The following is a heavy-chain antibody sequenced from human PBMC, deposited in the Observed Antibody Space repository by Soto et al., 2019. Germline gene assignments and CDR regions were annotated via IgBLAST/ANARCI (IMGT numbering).Heavy chain of an antibody. V-gene: IGHV3-30*18. CDR1: GFTFSDYA. J-gene: IGHJ4*02. CDR3: AKGGRQWLVTSDFNY. D-gene: IGHD6-19*01. Sequence: VQLVESGGGVVQHGRSLRLSCAASGFTFSDYAMHWVRQAPGKGLEWVAVVSHDGRNTHYADSVKGRFTISRDSSKNTVSLEMTGLRAEDTAVYYCAKGGRQWLVTSDFNYWGQGALVTVSS. CDR2: VSHDGRNT.